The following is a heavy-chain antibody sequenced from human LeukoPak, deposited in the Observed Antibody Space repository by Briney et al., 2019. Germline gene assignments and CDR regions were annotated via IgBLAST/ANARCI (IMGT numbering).Heavy chain of an antibody. V-gene: IGHV3-21*01. D-gene: IGHD5-24*01. CDR1: GFTFSSYS. Sequence: GGSLRLSCAASGFTFSSYSMNWVRQAPGKGLEWVSSISSSSSYIYYADSVKGRFTISRDNAKNSLYLQMNSLRAEDTAVYYCARDFSMATIPRYWGQGTLVTVSS. J-gene: IGHJ4*02. CDR3: ARDFSMATIPRY. CDR2: ISSSSSYI.